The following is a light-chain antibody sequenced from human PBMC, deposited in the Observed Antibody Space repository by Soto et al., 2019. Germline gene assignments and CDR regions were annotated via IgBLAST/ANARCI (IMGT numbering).Light chain of an antibody. CDR2: RAS. J-gene: IGKJ1*01. CDR3: QQYNSYSWT. V-gene: IGKV1-5*03. Sequence: DLQMTQSPSTLSASVGDRVTITCRASQSISSRLAWYQQKPGEAPKLLIYRASSLESGVPSRFSGSGSGTEFTLTISSLQPDDFASYYCQQYNSYSWTFGQGTKVEIK. CDR1: QSISSR.